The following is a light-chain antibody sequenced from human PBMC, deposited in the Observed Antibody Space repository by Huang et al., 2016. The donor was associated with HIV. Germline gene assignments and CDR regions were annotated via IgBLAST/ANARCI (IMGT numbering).Light chain of an antibody. Sequence: EIKMTQSPAVLSVSPGDRVTLSCRASQNVYTKVAWYQHRPGQAPRLLISGASTRATDTPARFSGGGSGTKYTLNITRVQSGDFGIYYCQQYNNWPPWTFGPGTKVEAK. V-gene: IGKV3-15*01. CDR1: QNVYTK. J-gene: IGKJ1*01. CDR2: GAS. CDR3: QQYNNWPPWT.